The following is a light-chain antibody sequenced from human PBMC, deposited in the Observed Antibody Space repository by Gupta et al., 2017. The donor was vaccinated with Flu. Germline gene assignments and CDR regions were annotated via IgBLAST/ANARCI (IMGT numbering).Light chain of an antibody. Sequence: EVVMTQSPDTLSVSPGERATLSCGASQSVTTNLAWYQQKPGQAPRLLIFGASTRATGGPARFSGSGSGTQFTLTISSLQSEEVAVYHCQQDNNCPRTFGQGTKVEIK. V-gene: IGKV3-15*01. J-gene: IGKJ1*01. CDR3: QQDNNCPRT. CDR1: QSVTTN. CDR2: GAS.